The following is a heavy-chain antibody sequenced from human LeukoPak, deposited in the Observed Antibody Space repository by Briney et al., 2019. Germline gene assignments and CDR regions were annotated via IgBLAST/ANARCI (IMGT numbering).Heavy chain of an antibody. CDR3: ASPPNWSAVGAFDI. V-gene: IGHV4-30-4*08. Sequence: SQTLSLTCTVSGGSISSGDYYWSWIRQPPGKGLEWIGYIYYSGSTYYNPFLKSRVTISVGTSKNQFSLKLSSVTAADTAVYYCASPPNWSAVGAFDIWGQGTMVTVSS. J-gene: IGHJ3*02. CDR1: GGSISSGDYY. CDR2: IYYSGST. D-gene: IGHD7-27*01.